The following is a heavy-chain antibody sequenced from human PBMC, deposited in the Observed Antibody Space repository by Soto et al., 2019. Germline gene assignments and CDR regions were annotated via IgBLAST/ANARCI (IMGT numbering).Heavy chain of an antibody. CDR2: INHSGST. Sequence: SETLSLTCAVYGGTFSGYSWRWIRQPPGKGLEWIGEINHSGSTNYNPSLKSRVTISVDTSKNQFSLKMSSVTAADTAVYYCARGREYSSGWYIDYYYYYGMDVWGQGTTVTVSS. CDR3: ARGREYSSGWYIDYYYYYGMDV. V-gene: IGHV4-34*01. CDR1: GGTFSGYS. J-gene: IGHJ6*02. D-gene: IGHD6-19*01.